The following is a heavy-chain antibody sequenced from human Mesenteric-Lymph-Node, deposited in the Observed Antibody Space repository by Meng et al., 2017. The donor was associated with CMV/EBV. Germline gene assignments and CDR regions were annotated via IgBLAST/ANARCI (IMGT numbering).Heavy chain of an antibody. CDR2: INHSGST. CDR3: ARGPYYDFWSGYLEGNYYYYGMDV. J-gene: IGHJ6*02. D-gene: IGHD3-3*01. V-gene: IGHV4-34*01. Sequence: SETLSLTCAVYGGSFSGYYWSWIRQPPGKGLEWIGEINHSGSTNYNPSLKSRVTISVDTSKNQFSLKLSSVTAADTAVYYCARGPYYDFWSGYLEGNYYYYGMDVWGQGTTVTVSS. CDR1: GGSFSGYY.